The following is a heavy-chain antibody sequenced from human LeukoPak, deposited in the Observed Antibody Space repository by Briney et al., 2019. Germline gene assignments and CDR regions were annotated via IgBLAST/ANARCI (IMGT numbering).Heavy chain of an antibody. D-gene: IGHD3-22*01. CDR2: IIPIFGTA. Sequence: SVKVSCKASGGTFCSYAISWVRQAPGQGLEWMGGIIPIFGTANYAQKFQGRVTITADESTSTAYMELSSLRSEDTAVYCCARARANTYYYDSSARVLDYWGQGTLVTVSS. CDR1: GGTFCSYA. V-gene: IGHV1-69*13. J-gene: IGHJ4*02. CDR3: ARARANTYYYDSSARVLDY.